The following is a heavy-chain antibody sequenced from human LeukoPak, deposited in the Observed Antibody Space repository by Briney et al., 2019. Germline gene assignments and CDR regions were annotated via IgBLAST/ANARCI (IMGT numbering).Heavy chain of an antibody. CDR1: GGSISTSNYY. D-gene: IGHD6-13*01. CDR3: ARRAGAAAGYYYYMDV. Sequence: SETLSLTCTVSGGSISTSNYYWGWIRQPPGKGLEWIGNIFYSGSTYYSPSLRSRVTISLDTSRNQFSLKLNSVTAADTAVYYCARRAGAAAGYYYYMDVWGKGTTVTISS. J-gene: IGHJ6*03. V-gene: IGHV4-39*01. CDR2: IFYSGST.